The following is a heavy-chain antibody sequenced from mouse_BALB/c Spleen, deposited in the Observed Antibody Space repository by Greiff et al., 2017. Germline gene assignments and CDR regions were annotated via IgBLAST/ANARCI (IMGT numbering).Heavy chain of an antibody. Sequence: VQLQQSGAELVKPGASVKLSCKASGYTFTSYDMYWVKQRPGQGLEWIGEINRSNGGNNFNEKFKSKATLTVDKSSSTAYMQLSSLTSEDAAVYYCTSGGYDAMDDWGQGTSVTVSA. CDR1: GYTFTSYD. V-gene: IGHV1S81*02. CDR3: TSGGYDAMDD. CDR2: INRSNGGN. J-gene: IGHJ4*01.